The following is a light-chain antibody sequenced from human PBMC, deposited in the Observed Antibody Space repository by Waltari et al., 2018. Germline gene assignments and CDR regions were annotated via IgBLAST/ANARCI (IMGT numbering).Light chain of an antibody. J-gene: IGLJ3*02. CDR1: SRDVVGYKY. V-gene: IGLV2-11*01. CDR3: CSYAASVHWL. Sequence: QSALTPPRPVSGSPGQSVPISCTGTSRDVVGYKYFSWYQQHPGRAPKLIIYDVDKRPSGVPDRFFGSKSGNTASLTISGLQADDESDFYCCSYAASVHWLFGGGTKVTVL. CDR2: DVD.